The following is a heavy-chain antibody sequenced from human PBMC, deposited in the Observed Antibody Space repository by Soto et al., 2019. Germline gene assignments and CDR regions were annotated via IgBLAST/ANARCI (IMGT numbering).Heavy chain of an antibody. CDR3: AKTGGVRVLDAFDV. J-gene: IGHJ3*01. D-gene: IGHD2-8*01. CDR1: GFTFSNYA. CDR2: IDNSGGAT. V-gene: IGHV3-23*01. Sequence: PGGSLSLSCEASGFTFSNYAMSWVRQAPGKGLEWVASIDNSGGATYFADSVKGRFTISRDNSKNTLYLQMSSLRAEDTALYYCAKTGGVRVLDAFDVWGQGTMVTVSS.